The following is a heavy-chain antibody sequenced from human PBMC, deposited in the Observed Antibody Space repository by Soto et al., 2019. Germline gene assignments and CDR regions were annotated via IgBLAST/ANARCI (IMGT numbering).Heavy chain of an antibody. CDR2: IYHSGST. CDR3: ARANPSGGNFDY. CDR1: SGSISSSNW. J-gene: IGHJ4*02. Sequence: SETLSLTCAVSSGSISSSNWWSWVRQPPGKGLEWIGEIYHSGSTNYNPSLKSRVTISVDKSKNQFSLKLSSVTAADTAMYYCARANPSGGNFDYWGQGTLVTVSS. V-gene: IGHV4-4*02. D-gene: IGHD2-15*01.